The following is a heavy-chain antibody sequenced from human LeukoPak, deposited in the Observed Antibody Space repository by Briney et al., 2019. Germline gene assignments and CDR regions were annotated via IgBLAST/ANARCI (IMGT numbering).Heavy chain of an antibody. CDR2: IIPIFGTA. V-gene: IGHV1-69*13. Sequence: WASVKVSCKASGGTFSSYAISWVRQAPGQGLEWMGGIIPIFGTANYAQKFQGRVTITADESTSTAYMKLSSLRSEDTAVYYCARQLSGLGAFDIWGQGTMVTVSS. J-gene: IGHJ3*02. CDR1: GGTFSSYA. CDR3: ARQLSGLGAFDI. D-gene: IGHD2-15*01.